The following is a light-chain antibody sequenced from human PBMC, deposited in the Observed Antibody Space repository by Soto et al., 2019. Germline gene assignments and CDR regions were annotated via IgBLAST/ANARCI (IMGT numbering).Light chain of an antibody. CDR3: RVWDSSSDPRV. Sequence: SYELTQPPSVSVAPGLTARITCGGNNIGSKSVHWFQHKPGQAPVLVVYDDSDRPSGIPERFSGSNSGNTATLTITRVDAGDEADYYCRVWDSSSDPRVFGGGTKLTVL. CDR2: DDS. J-gene: IGLJ3*02. V-gene: IGLV3-21*02. CDR1: NIGSKS.